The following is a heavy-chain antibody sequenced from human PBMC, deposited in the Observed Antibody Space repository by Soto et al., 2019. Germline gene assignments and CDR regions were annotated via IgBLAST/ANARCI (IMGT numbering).Heavy chain of an antibody. V-gene: IGHV1-69*13. D-gene: IGHD1-26*01. CDR2: IIPIFGTA. Sequence: SVKVSCKASGGTFSSYAISWVRQAPGQGLEWMGGIIPIFGTANYAQKFQGRVTITADESTSTAYMELNSLKTEDTAVYYCTTKGYSIPPYDAFDIWGQGTMVTVSS. CDR3: TTKGYSIPPYDAFDI. J-gene: IGHJ3*02. CDR1: GGTFSSYA.